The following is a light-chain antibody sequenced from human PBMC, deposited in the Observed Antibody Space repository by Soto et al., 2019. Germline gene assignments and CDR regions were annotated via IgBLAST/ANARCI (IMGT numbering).Light chain of an antibody. J-gene: IGKJ2*01. CDR1: QSISNW. V-gene: IGKV1-5*03. Sequence: DIQMTQSPSTLSASVGDRVTITCRASQSISNWLAWYQQISGKAPRRLIYKASDLESGVPSRFSGSGSGTEFTLTISRLQPDDFATYYCQQYHTYPYTFGEGTKLDIK. CDR2: KAS. CDR3: QQYHTYPYT.